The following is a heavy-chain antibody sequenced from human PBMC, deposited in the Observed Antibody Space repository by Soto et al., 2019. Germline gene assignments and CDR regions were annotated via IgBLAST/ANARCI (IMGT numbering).Heavy chain of an antibody. Sequence: SETLSLTCTVSGGSISSYYWSWIRQPPGKGLEWIGYIYYSASTNYNPSLKSRVTISVDTSKNQFSLKLSSVTAADTAVYYCARANTIFGVVRYNWFDPWGQGTLVTVSS. CDR2: IYYSAST. D-gene: IGHD3-3*01. V-gene: IGHV4-59*01. J-gene: IGHJ5*02. CDR3: ARANTIFGVVRYNWFDP. CDR1: GGSISSYY.